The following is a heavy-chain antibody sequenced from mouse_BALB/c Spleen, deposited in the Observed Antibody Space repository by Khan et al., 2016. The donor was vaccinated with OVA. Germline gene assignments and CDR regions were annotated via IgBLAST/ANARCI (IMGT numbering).Heavy chain of an antibody. J-gene: IGHJ3*01. V-gene: IGHV2-9*02. D-gene: IGHD1-1*01. CDR2: IWAGGST. Sequence: QVQLKESGPGLVAPSQTLSITCTVSGFSLTSYGVHWVRQPPGKGLEWPGVIWAGGSTNHNSAPMSRLSISKDNSKSQVFLKMNSLQTDDTAMYYCARAFYYGAWFAYWGQGTLVTVSA. CDR1: GFSLTSYG. CDR3: ARAFYYGAWFAY.